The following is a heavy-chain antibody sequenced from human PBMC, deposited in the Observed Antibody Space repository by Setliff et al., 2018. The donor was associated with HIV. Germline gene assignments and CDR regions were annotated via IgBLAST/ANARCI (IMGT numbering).Heavy chain of an antibody. D-gene: IGHD3-10*01. CDR2: ISGSGRGT. CDR1: GFTFSDYA. V-gene: IGHV3-23*01. CDR3: ANDGRGDY. Sequence: PGGSLRLSCAASGFTFSDYAMSWVRQAPGKGLEWVSAISGSGRGTYYADSVKGRFTISRDNSKNTLCLQVNSLGAEDTAVYYCANDGRGDYWGQGTLVTVSS. J-gene: IGHJ4*02.